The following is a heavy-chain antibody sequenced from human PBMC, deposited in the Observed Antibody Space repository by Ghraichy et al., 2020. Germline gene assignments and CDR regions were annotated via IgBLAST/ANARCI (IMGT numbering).Heavy chain of an antibody. CDR2: IKQDGSEK. J-gene: IGHJ5*02. V-gene: IGHV3-7*01. Sequence: CAASGFIFSTYWMSWVRQAPGKGLEWVANIKQDGSEKYYGDSVKGRFTISRDNAENSLYLQMNSLRAEDTAVYYCVRDLQPYFHDEYGTPWGRGTLVTVSS. D-gene: IGHD4-17*01. CDR1: GFIFSTYW. CDR3: VRDLQPYFHDEYGTP.